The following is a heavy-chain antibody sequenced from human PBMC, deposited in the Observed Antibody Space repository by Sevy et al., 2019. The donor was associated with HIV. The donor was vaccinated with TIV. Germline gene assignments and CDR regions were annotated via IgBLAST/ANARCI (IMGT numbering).Heavy chain of an antibody. J-gene: IGHJ5*01. CDR3: ARAPIRRGYWFDT. D-gene: IGHD5-12*01. CDR2: TYYRSKCYN. Sequence: QSQTLSLTCAISGDSVSSNSAAWNWIRQSPSRGLEWLGRTYYRSKCYNDYAVSVKSRITINRDTCTNQFSLLLNSVTPEETAVYYCARAPIRRGYWFDTWGTGTAVTVSS. CDR1: GDSVSSNSAA. V-gene: IGHV6-1*01.